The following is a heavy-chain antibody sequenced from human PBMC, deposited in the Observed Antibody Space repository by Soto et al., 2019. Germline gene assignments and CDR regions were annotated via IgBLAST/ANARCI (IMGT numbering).Heavy chain of an antibody. CDR2: IYPGDSDT. CDR1: GDSFTRYW. CDR3: ARLGAPTYYYYGMDV. J-gene: IGHJ6*02. V-gene: IGHV5-51*01. Sequence: ESLKIAFRSSGDSFTRYWIGLVRQMPGEGLEWMGIIYPGDSDTRYSPSFQGQVTISADKSISTAYLQWSSLKASDTAMYYCARLGAPTYYYYGMDVWGQGTTVTVSS.